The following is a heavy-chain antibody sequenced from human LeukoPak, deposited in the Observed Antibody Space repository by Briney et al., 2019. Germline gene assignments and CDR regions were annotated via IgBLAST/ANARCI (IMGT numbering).Heavy chain of an antibody. CDR2: ISSSGSTI. Sequence: GGSLRLSCAASGFTFSSYEMNWVRQAPGKGLEWVSYISSSGSTIYYADSVKGRFTISRDNAKNSLYLQMHSLRAEDTAVYYCARDLMGWDLHYFDYWGQGTLVTVSS. J-gene: IGHJ4*02. CDR1: GFTFSSYE. CDR3: ARDLMGWDLHYFDY. D-gene: IGHD1-26*01. V-gene: IGHV3-48*03.